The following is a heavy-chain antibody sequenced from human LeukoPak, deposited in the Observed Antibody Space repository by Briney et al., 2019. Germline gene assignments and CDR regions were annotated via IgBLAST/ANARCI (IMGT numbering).Heavy chain of an antibody. Sequence: TETLSLTCTVSGGSISSYYWSWIRQPPGKGLEWIGYIYYSGSTNYNPSLKSRVTISVDTSKNQFSLELSSVTAADTAVYYCAASGGSPDAFDIWGQGTMVTVSS. J-gene: IGHJ3*02. D-gene: IGHD3-16*01. CDR2: IYYSGST. CDR3: AASGGSPDAFDI. CDR1: GGSISSYY. V-gene: IGHV4-59*01.